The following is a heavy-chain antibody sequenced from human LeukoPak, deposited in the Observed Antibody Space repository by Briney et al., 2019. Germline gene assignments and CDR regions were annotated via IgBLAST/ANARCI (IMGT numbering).Heavy chain of an antibody. D-gene: IGHD3-16*01. CDR1: GFTFSSYA. CDR2: ISDGGGST. J-gene: IGHJ4*02. V-gene: IGHV3-23*01. CDR3: AKELAYHNKSPIDH. Sequence: GGSLRLSCVASGFTFSSYAMSWVRQAPGKGLEWVSGISDGGGSTFYADTVNVRSTISRDNSKTTLYLQMNSLRAEDTALYYCAKELAYHNKSPIDHWGQGTLLTVSS.